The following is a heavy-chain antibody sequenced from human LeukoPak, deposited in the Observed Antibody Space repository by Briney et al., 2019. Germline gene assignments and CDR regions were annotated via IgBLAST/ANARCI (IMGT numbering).Heavy chain of an antibody. V-gene: IGHV1-2*02. CDR2: INTNSGGT. J-gene: IGHJ6*03. CDR3: AREVGATYYMDV. Sequence: ASVSLTRNGSGYTFTCYNMHWMWHPPAQGHEWMGGINTNSGGTNYAQKFQGRVTMNRDTSISTAYMELSRVRSDDTAVYYCAREVGATYYMDVWGKGTTVTASS. D-gene: IGHD1-26*01. CDR1: GYTFTCYN.